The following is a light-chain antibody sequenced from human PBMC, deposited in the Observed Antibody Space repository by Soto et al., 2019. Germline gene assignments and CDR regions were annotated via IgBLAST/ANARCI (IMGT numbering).Light chain of an antibody. Sequence: QSVLTQPPSASGTPGQRVTISWSGSRSNIGSNTVNWYQQLPGTAPKLLIYSNNQRPSGVPDRFSGSKSGTSASLAISGLQSEDEADYYCAAWDDSLNGVVFGGGTKLTVL. CDR2: SNN. V-gene: IGLV1-44*01. J-gene: IGLJ2*01. CDR1: RSNIGSNT. CDR3: AAWDDSLNGVV.